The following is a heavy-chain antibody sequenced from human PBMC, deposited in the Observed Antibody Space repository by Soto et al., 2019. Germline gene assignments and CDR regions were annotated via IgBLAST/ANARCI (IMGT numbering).Heavy chain of an antibody. CDR2: IYYSGIT. V-gene: IGHV4-31*03. Sequence: QERLQESGPGLVRPSQTLSLTCSVSGDSLSSGGYYWNWIRQRPGKGLEWIGYIYYSGITYYNPSLQSRVTRSKDTSNRQCSLKLCSVTVAYTAVYYCARAPPYQKVNWCDAWGQEILVTVSS. CDR3: ARAPPYQKVNWCDA. J-gene: IGHJ5*02. CDR1: GDSLSSGGYY.